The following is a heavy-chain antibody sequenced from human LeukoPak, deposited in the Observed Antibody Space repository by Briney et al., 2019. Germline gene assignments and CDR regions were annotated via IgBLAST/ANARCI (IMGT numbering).Heavy chain of an antibody. V-gene: IGHV1-69*13. J-gene: IGHJ4*02. D-gene: IGHD3-10*01. CDR3: ARGGMYYYGSGSYYLFDY. CDR1: GYTLTELS. CDR2: IIPIFGTA. Sequence: SVKVSCKVSGYTLTELSMHWVRQAPGQGLEWMGGIIPIFGTANYAQKFQGRVTITADESTSTAYMELSSLRSGDTAVYYCARGGMYYYGSGSYYLFDYWGQGTLVTVSS.